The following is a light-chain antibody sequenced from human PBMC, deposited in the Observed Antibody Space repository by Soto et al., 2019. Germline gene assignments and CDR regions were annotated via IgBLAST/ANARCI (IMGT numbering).Light chain of an antibody. J-gene: IGKJ2*01. V-gene: IGKV3-20*01. CDR3: QQYATSPHT. CDR1: QSVSSSQ. Sequence: EIVLTQSPGTLSLSPGESATLSCRASQSVSSSQVAWYQLKPGQAPRLLNYGASSRATGIPDRFSGVGSETDFTLTISRLEPEDFAVYYCQQYATSPHTFGQGTKLEIK. CDR2: GAS.